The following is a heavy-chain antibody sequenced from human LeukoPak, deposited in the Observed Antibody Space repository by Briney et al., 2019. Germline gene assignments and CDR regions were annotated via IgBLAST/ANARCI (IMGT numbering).Heavy chain of an antibody. V-gene: IGHV3-66*01. D-gene: IGHD6-13*01. Sequence: GGSLRLSCAASGFSFDDYGMSWVRQAPGKGLEWVSVLYSGGSIFYADSVKGRFTISRDISKNMLYLQMNSLRADDTAVYYCARGAISSWYEDWGQGTLVTVSS. CDR3: ARGAISSWYED. J-gene: IGHJ4*02. CDR1: GFSFDDYG. CDR2: LYSGGSI.